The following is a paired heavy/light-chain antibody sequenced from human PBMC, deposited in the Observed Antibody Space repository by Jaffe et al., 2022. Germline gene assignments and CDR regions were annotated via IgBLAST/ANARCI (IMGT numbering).Heavy chain of an antibody. CDR3: ARLKGVDYDTLTGYSAPDY. CDR2: IYHSGST. V-gene: IGHV4-4*02. D-gene: IGHD3-9*01. CDR1: SGSISSSNW. J-gene: IGHJ4*02. Sequence: QVQLQESGPGLVKPSGTLSLTCAVSSGSISSSNWWSWIRQPPGKGLEWIGEIYHSGSTNYNPSLKSRVTISVDKSKNQFSLKLSSVTAADTAVYYCARLKGVDYDTLTGYSAPDYWGQGTLVTVSS.
Light chain of an antibody. CDR1: QSISSY. V-gene: IGKV1-39*01. CDR3: QQTYNTPYT. CDR2: AAS. Sequence: DIQMTQSPSSLSASVGDRVTITCRASQSISSYLNWYQQKPGKAPKLLIYAASSLQSGVPSRFSGSGSGTDFTLTISSLQPEDFATYYCQQTYNTPYTFGQGTKLEIK. J-gene: IGKJ2*01.